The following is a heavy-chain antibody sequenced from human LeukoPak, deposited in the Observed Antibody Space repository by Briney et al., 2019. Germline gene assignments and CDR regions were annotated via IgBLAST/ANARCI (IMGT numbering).Heavy chain of an antibody. Sequence: GGSLRLSCAASGFSFSVFWMHWVRQAPGKGLEWVSSISSSSSYIYYADTVKGRFTISRDNAKNSLYLQMNSLRAEDTAVYYCARDGGITGTTLFDAFDIWGQGTMVTVSS. V-gene: IGHV3-21*01. CDR1: GFSFSVFW. D-gene: IGHD1-7*01. J-gene: IGHJ3*02. CDR3: ARDGGITGTTLFDAFDI. CDR2: ISSSSSYI.